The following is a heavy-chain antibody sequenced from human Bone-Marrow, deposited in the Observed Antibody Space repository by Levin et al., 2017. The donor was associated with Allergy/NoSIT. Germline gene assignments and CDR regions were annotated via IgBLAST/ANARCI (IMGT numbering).Heavy chain of an antibody. J-gene: IGHJ5*02. V-gene: IGHV4-4*02. Sequence: GSLRLSCGVSDDSISSSNWWTWVRQPPGKGLEWIGEIYHSGSTNYNPSLKSRLTISVEKSKNQFSLKLSSVTAADTAVHYCERKSVLAPGEDWFDPWGQGTLVTVSS. CDR2: IYHSGST. D-gene: IGHD7-27*01. CDR1: DDSISSSNW. CDR3: ERKSVLAPGEDWFDP.